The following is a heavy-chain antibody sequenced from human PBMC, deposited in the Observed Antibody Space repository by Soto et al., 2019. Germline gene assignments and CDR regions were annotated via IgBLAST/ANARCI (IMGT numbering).Heavy chain of an antibody. J-gene: IGHJ6*02. V-gene: IGHV1-69*01. CDR3: ARTVAEAIRFLEWFHRPTHYGMDV. CDR2: IIPIFGTA. D-gene: IGHD3-3*01. Sequence: QVQLVQSGAEVKKPGSSVKISCKASGGTFSSYAISWVRQAPGQGLEWMGGIIPIFGTANYAQKFQGRVTITADESTSTAYMELSSLRSEDTAVYYCARTVAEAIRFLEWFHRPTHYGMDVWGQGTTVTVSS. CDR1: GGTFSSYA.